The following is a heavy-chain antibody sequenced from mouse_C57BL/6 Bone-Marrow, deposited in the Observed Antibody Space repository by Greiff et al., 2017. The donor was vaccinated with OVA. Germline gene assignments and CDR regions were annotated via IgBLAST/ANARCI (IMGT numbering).Heavy chain of an antibody. CDR2: IYPRSGNT. CDR1: GYTFTSYG. Sequence: VQLQQSGAELARPGASVKLSCKASGYTFTSYGISWVKQRTGQGLEWIGEIYPRSGNTYYNEKFMGKATLTADKSSSTAYMELRSLTSEDSAVYFCAREGITTVVDYWGQGTTLTVSS. J-gene: IGHJ2*01. V-gene: IGHV1-81*01. CDR3: AREGITTVVDY. D-gene: IGHD1-1*01.